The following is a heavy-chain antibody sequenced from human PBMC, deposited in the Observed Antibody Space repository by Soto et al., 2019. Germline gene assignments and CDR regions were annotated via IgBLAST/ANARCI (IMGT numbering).Heavy chain of an antibody. Sequence: PSETLSLTCNVSGGSISSGGYYWSWIRQHPGKGLEWIGYIYYSGSTYYNPPLKSRVTISVDTSKNQYSLKLSSVTAADTAVYYCARDALERVLESIRGPKYYYYYYSMDVWGQGTTVTVS. CDR2: IYYSGST. CDR1: GGSISSGGYY. D-gene: IGHD3-3*01. J-gene: IGHJ6*02. V-gene: IGHV4-31*03. CDR3: ARDALERVLESIRGPKYYYYYYSMDV.